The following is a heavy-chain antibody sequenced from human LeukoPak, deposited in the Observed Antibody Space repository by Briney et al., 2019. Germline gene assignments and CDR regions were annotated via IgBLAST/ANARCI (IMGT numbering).Heavy chain of an antibody. Sequence: ETLSLTCTVSGGSISNYYWSWIRQPPGKGLEWVSSMSGSGGTTYYADSVKGRFAISRDNSKNTLYLQMSSLRTEDTALYYCAKVQQLATIYYFDYWGQGSLVSVSS. D-gene: IGHD6-13*01. CDR1: GGSISNYY. CDR2: MSGSGGTT. J-gene: IGHJ4*02. CDR3: AKVQQLATIYYFDY. V-gene: IGHV3-23*01.